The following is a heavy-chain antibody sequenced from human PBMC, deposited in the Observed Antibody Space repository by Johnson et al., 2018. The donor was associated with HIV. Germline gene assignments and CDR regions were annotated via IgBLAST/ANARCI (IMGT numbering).Heavy chain of an antibody. J-gene: IGHJ3*02. CDR3: ASPQAGDYPQDDAFHI. D-gene: IGHD4-17*01. CDR1: RLTLSDSY. CDR2: INADGRST. Sequence: VQLVESGGGVVRPGGSLRLSCVASRLTLSDSYMSWIRQAPGKGLEWVSRINADGRSTTYADPVTGRFTISRDNAQNTLYLQMNSLRAEDTAVYYWASPQAGDYPQDDAFHIWGQGTVVTVSS. V-gene: IGHV3-74*02.